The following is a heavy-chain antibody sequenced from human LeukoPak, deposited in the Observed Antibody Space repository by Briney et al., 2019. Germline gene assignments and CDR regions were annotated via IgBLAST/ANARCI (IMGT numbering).Heavy chain of an antibody. CDR2: VNPNSGGT. Sequence: GASVKVSCKSSGYTFTGYYMHWVRQAPGQGLEWMGWVNPNSGGTNYAQKFQGRVTMTRDTSISTAYMELSRLRSDDTAVYYCARDPYDFWSGYYLTFDYWGQGTLVTVSS. CDR1: GYTFTGYY. D-gene: IGHD3-3*01. CDR3: ARDPYDFWSGYYLTFDY. V-gene: IGHV1-2*02. J-gene: IGHJ4*02.